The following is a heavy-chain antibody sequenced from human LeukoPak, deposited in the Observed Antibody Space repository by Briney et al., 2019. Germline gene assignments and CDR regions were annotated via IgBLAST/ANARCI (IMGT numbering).Heavy chain of an antibody. CDR3: ARAPYSSNAFDI. CDR2: IYYSGST. CDR1: GGSISSYY. V-gene: IGHV4-59*01. Sequence: SETLSLTCTVSGGSISSYYWSWIRQPAGKGLEWIGYIYYSGSTNYNPSLKSRVTISVDTSKNQFSLKLSSATAADTAVYYCARAPYSSNAFDIWGQGTMVTVSS. D-gene: IGHD6-13*01. J-gene: IGHJ3*02.